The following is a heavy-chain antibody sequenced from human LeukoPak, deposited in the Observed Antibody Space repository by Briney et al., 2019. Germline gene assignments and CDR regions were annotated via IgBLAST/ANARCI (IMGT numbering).Heavy chain of an antibody. D-gene: IGHD6-13*01. J-gene: IGHJ4*02. CDR1: EFTFSDYY. CDR3: ARLGIITAAGSNDY. V-gene: IGHV3-11*01. Sequence: GGSLRLSCAASEFTFSDYYMSWIRQTPGKGLEWVSYISYNGDTIYYADSVKGRFTVSRDNAKNSLYLQMNSLRAEDTAVYYCARLGIITAAGSNDYWGQGTLVTVSS. CDR2: ISYNGDTI.